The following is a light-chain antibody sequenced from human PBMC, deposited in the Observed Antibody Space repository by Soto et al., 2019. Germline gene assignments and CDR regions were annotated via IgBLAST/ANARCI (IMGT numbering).Light chain of an antibody. V-gene: IGKV3-20*01. CDR3: QQYASSPPGT. CDR1: QSVSSSY. CDR2: GAS. Sequence: EIVLTQSPGTLSLSPGERATLSCRASQSVSSSYLAWYQQTPGQAHRLLIYGASSRATGIPDRFSGSESGRDFTLTISRLEPEDLAVYYCQQYASSPPGTFGVWTKVEIK. J-gene: IGKJ4*01.